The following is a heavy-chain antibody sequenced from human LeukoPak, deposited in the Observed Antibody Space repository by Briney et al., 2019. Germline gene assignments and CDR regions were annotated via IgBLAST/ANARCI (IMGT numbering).Heavy chain of an antibody. V-gene: IGHV4-30-4*08. Sequence: SETLSLTCTVSGGSISSGDYYWSWIRQPPGKGLEWIGYIYYSGSTYYNPSLKSRVTISVDTSKNQFSLKLSSVTAADTAVYYCARRPYGSGINGMGAFDIWGQGTMVTVSS. D-gene: IGHD3-10*01. CDR1: GGSISSGDYY. CDR2: IYYSGST. CDR3: ARRPYGSGINGMGAFDI. J-gene: IGHJ3*02.